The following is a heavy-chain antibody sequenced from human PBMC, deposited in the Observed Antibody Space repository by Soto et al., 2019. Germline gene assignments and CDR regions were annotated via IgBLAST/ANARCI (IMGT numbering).Heavy chain of an antibody. CDR3: AKGLFKLLWLSAFDI. V-gene: IGHV3-23*01. CDR1: GFTFSSYA. CDR2: ISGSGGST. Sequence: PGGSLRLSCAASGFTFSSYAMSWVRQAPGKGLEWVSAISGSGGSTYYADSVKGRFTISRDNSKNTLYVQMNSLRAEDTAVYYYAKGLFKLLWLSAFDIWGQGTMVTVSS. D-gene: IGHD3-10*01. J-gene: IGHJ3*02.